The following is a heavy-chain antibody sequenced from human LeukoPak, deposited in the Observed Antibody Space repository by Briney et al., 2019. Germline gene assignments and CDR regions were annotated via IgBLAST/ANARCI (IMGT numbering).Heavy chain of an antibody. CDR1: GGTFSSYA. V-gene: IGHV1-69*13. J-gene: IGHJ4*02. Sequence: ASLKVSCKASGGTFSSYAISWVRQAPGQGLEWMGGIIPIFGTANYAQKFQGRVTITADESTSTAYMELSSLRSEDTAVYYCAAASSDGWTNDYWGQGTLVTVSS. D-gene: IGHD5-24*01. CDR3: AAASSDGWTNDY. CDR2: IIPIFGTA.